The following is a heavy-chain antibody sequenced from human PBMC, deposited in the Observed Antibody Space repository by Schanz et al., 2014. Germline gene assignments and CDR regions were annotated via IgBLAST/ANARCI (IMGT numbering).Heavy chain of an antibody. Sequence: EVQLVESGGGLVQPGGSLRLSCAASGFTFSDSWMHWVRQAPGKGLVWFSRTSNDGSFTTFADSVKGRFTISRDNAKTTQDLQMNSLRPEDTSLYYCSRLLRRVTTRGGGARYYFDYWGRGTVVTVS. J-gene: IGHJ4*02. CDR2: TSNDGSFT. D-gene: IGHD4-17*01. CDR1: GFTFSDSW. V-gene: IGHV3-74*01. CDR3: SRLLRRVTTRGGGARYYFDY.